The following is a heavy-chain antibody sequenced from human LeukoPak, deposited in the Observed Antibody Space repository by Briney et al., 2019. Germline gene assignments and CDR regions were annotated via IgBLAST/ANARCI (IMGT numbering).Heavy chain of an antibody. CDR3: ARFPDFDWLFFGY. J-gene: IGHJ4*02. D-gene: IGHD3-9*01. CDR1: GFTFSSYA. CDR2: ISYDGSNK. V-gene: IGHV3-30*04. Sequence: PGRSLRLSCAASGFTFSSYAMHWVRQAPGKGLEWVAVISYDGSNKYYADSVKGRFTISRDNSKNTLYLQMNSLRAEDTAVYYCARFPDFDWLFFGYWGQGTLVTVSS.